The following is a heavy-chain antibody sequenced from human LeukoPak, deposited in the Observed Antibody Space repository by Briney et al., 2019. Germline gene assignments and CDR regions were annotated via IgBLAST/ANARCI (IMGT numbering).Heavy chain of an antibody. Sequence: PSETLSLTCAVSGDSISSSNWWTWVRQPPGKGLEWIGEIYHSGTTNYNPSLKSRVTISVDKSKNQFSLNVNSVTAADTAVYYCVRGCSAGSCYGEYWGQGTLVTVSS. V-gene: IGHV4-4*02. CDR2: IYHSGTT. J-gene: IGHJ4*02. CDR3: VRGCSAGSCYGEY. CDR1: GDSISSSNW. D-gene: IGHD2-15*01.